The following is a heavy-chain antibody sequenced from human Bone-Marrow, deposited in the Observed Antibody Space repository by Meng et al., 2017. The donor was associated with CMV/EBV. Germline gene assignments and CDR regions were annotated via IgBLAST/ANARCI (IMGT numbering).Heavy chain of an antibody. CDR2: IYYSGST. CDR1: VGSGSSGIYY. Sequence: TVSVGSGSSGIYYWSWIRQPPGKGLEWIGYIYYSGSTNYNPSLKSRVTISVDTSKNQFSLKLSSVTAADTAVYYCARAWFGNNWFDPWGQGTLVTVSS. J-gene: IGHJ5*02. CDR3: ARAWFGNNWFDP. D-gene: IGHD3-10*01. V-gene: IGHV4-61*01.